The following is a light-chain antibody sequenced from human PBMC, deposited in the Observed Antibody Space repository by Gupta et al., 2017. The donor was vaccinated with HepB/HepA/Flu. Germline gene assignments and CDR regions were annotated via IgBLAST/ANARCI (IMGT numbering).Light chain of an antibody. CDR2: AIS. CDR1: QTIISKY. V-gene: IGKV3-20*01. Sequence: EIVFTQSPGTLSLSPGERATLCCRASQTIISKYLAWYQKKPGQAPRLLLYAISARATGIPDTFSGSGVGSDANLTITRRDPEDFEVYYCQQEPGKRPLGTFGQGTKVEVK. J-gene: IGKJ1*01. CDR3: QQEPGKRPLGT.